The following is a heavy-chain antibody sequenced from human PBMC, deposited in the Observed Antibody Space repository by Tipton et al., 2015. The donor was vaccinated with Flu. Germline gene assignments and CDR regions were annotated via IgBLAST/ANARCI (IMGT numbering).Heavy chain of an antibody. J-gene: IGHJ6*02. CDR1: GDSVSSNSAA. Sequence: PGLVKPSQTLSLTCAISGDSVSSNSAAWNWIRQSPSRGLEWLGRTYYRSKWYNDYAVSVKSRITINPDTSKNQFSLQLNSATPEDTAVYYCARGTGYCSSTSCFHGMDVWGQGTTVTVSS. D-gene: IGHD2-2*01. CDR2: TYYRSKWYN. CDR3: ARGTGYCSSTSCFHGMDV. V-gene: IGHV6-1*01.